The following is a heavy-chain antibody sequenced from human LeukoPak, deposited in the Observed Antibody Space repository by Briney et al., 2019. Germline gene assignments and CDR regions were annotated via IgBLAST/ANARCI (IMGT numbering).Heavy chain of an antibody. CDR3: ARRPWIQLWLGWKRDFDI. J-gene: IGHJ3*02. Sequence: PSETLSPTCAVYGGSFSGYYWSWIRQPPGKGLEWIGEINHSGSTNYNPSLKSRVTISVDTSKNQFSLKLSSVTAADTAVYYCARRPWIQLWLGWKRDFDIWGQGTMVTVSS. CDR2: INHSGST. V-gene: IGHV4-34*01. CDR1: GGSFSGYY. D-gene: IGHD5-18*01.